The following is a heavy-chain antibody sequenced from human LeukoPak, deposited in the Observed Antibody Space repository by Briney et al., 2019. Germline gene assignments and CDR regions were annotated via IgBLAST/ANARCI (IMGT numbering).Heavy chain of an antibody. CDR2: INPNSGGT. Sequence: ASVKVSCKASGYTFTGYYMHWVRQAPGQRLEWMGRINPNSGGTNYAQKFQGRVTMTRDTSISTAYMELSRLRSDDTAVYYCASSPPRGPYSFDYCGQGTLVTVSS. J-gene: IGHJ4*02. CDR3: ASSPPRGPYSFDY. V-gene: IGHV1-2*06. CDR1: GYTFTGYY. D-gene: IGHD5-12*01.